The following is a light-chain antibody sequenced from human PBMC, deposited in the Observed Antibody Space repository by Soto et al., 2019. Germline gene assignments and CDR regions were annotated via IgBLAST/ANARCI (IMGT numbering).Light chain of an antibody. V-gene: IGLV2-14*01. CDR2: GVT. CDR3: SSYTTRSTLV. J-gene: IGLJ2*01. Sequence: QSVLTQPASVSGSPGHSITISCTGTSSDIGGYQFVSWFQQHPGKAPKLMIYGVTNRPSGVSDRCSGSKSGNTASLTISGLQAEDEADYYCSSYTTRSTLVFGGGTKLTVL. CDR1: SSDIGGYQF.